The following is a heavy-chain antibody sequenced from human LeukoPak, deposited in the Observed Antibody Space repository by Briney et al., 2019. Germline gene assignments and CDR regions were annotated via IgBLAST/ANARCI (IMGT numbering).Heavy chain of an antibody. D-gene: IGHD5-12*01. Sequence: GGSLRLSCSASGFTFSSYAMHWVRQAPGKGLEYVSAISSNGGSTYYADSVKGRFTISRDNSKNTLYLQMSSLRAEDTAVYYCVKGNMVATGYLDYWGQGTLVTVSS. CDR1: GFTFSSYA. J-gene: IGHJ4*02. CDR3: VKGNMVATGYLDY. V-gene: IGHV3-64D*09. CDR2: ISSNGGST.